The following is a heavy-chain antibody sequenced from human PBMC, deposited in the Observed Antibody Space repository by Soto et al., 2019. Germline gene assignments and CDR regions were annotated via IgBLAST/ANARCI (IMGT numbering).Heavy chain of an antibody. D-gene: IGHD3-22*01. CDR2: IIPIFGTA. CDR1: GGTFSSYA. CDR3: ARDRKSLSSGYGHYSPNH. V-gene: IGHV1-69*05. Sequence: VASVKVSCKASGGTFSSYAISWVRQAPGQGLEWMGGIIPIFGTANYAQKFQGRVTMTTDTSTSTAYMELRSLRSDDTAVYYCARDRKSLSSGYGHYSPNHWG. J-gene: IGHJ1*01.